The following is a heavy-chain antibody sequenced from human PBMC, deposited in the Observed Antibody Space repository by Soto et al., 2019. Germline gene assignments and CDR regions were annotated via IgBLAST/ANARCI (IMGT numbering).Heavy chain of an antibody. V-gene: IGHV5-51*01. J-gene: IGHJ6*02. Sequence: PGESLKISCKGSGYRFTNYWIGWVRQMPGKGLEWMGIIYPGDSDTRYSPSFQGQATISADKSISTAYLQWSSLKASDTAMYYCAGGGVRGVITRTRDYYGMDVWGQGTTVTVSS. D-gene: IGHD3-10*01. CDR3: AGGGVRGVITRTRDYYGMDV. CDR1: GYRFTNYW. CDR2: IYPGDSDT.